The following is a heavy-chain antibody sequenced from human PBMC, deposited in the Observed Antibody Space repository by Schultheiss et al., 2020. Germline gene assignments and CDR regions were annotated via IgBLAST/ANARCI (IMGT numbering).Heavy chain of an antibody. CDR2: INHSGST. Sequence: SETLSLTCAVYGGSFSGYYWSWIRQPPGKGLEWIGEINHSGSTYYNPSLKSRVTISVDTSKNQFSLKLSSVTAADTAVYYCAREDVMLLVGASGYYHYVAVWGKGTT. CDR3: AREDVMLLVGASGYYHYVAV. D-gene: IGHD2-15*01. CDR1: GGSFSGYY. J-gene: IGHJ6*03. V-gene: IGHV4-34*01.